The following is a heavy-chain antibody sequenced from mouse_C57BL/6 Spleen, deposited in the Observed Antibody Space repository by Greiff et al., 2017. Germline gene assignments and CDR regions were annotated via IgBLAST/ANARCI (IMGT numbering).Heavy chain of an antibody. D-gene: IGHD2-3*01. V-gene: IGHV1-22*01. CDR1: GYTFTDYN. CDR2: INPNNGGT. Sequence: VQLQQPGPELVKPGASVKMSCKASGYTFTDYNMHWVKQSHGKSLEWIGYINPNNGGTSYNQKFKGKATLTVNKSSSTAYMELRSLTSEDSAVYYCASPYDGYYAAFAYWGQGTLVTVSA. CDR3: ASPYDGYYAAFAY. J-gene: IGHJ3*01.